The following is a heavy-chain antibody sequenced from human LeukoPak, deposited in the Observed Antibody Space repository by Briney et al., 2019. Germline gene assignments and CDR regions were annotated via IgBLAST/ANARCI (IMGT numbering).Heavy chain of an antibody. J-gene: IGHJ4*01. Sequence: PGGSLRLSCAASGFTFRNYAMSWVRQAPGKGLEWVSGISGSGGSTYYADSVRGRFTISRDNSKNTLYMQMNSLRAEDTAGYYWAKNKRDRDPKKSFDQWGQGTLVTVSS. D-gene: IGHD1/OR15-1a*01. CDR1: GFTFRNYA. CDR3: AKNKRDRDPKKSFDQ. CDR2: ISGSGGST. V-gene: IGHV3-23*01.